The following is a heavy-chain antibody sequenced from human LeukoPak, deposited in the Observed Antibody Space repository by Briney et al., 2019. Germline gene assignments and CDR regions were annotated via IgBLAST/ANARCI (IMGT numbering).Heavy chain of an antibody. CDR2: IYSSGTT. J-gene: IGHJ4*02. CDR3: ARVRDNYYDSSGYDY. CDR1: GGSISNYY. Sequence: SETLSLTCTVSGGSISNYYWSWIRQPPGKGLEYIGNIYSSGTTNYNPSLKSRVTISLDTSKNQFSLKLSSVTAADTAVYYCARVRDNYYDSSGYDYWGQGTLVTVSS. D-gene: IGHD3-22*01. V-gene: IGHV4-59*01.